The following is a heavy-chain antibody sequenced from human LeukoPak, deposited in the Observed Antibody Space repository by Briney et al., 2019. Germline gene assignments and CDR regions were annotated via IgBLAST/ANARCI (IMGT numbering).Heavy chain of an antibody. CDR3: ATSSGWYVSAFDY. J-gene: IGHJ4*02. CDR1: GFTFDDYA. V-gene: IGHV3-9*01. D-gene: IGHD6-19*01. CDR2: ISRNSGSI. Sequence: GGSLRLSCAASGFTFDDYAMHWVRQAPGKGLEWVSGISRNSGSIGYADSVKGRFTISRDNAKNSLYLQMNSLRAEDTALYYCATSSGWYVSAFDYWGQGTLVTVSS.